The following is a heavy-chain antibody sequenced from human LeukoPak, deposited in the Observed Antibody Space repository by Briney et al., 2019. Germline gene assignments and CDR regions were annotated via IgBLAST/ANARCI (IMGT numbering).Heavy chain of an antibody. CDR3: AKDLGSGWYGYFDY. Sequence: PGGSLRLSCAASGFTFSSYGMHWVRQAPGKGLEWVAVIWYDGSNKYYADSVKGRFTISRDNSKNTLYLQKNSLRAEDTAVYYCAKDLGSGWYGYFDYWGQGTLVTVSS. D-gene: IGHD6-19*01. CDR1: GFTFSSYG. CDR2: IWYDGSNK. V-gene: IGHV3-33*06. J-gene: IGHJ4*02.